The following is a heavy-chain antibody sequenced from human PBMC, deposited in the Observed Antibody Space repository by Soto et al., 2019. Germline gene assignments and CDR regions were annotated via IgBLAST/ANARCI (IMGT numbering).Heavy chain of an antibody. CDR2: IYDSVNT. CDR1: GDSLSSGGHY. V-gene: IGHV4-31*03. D-gene: IGHD3-9*01. Sequence: SETLSLTCTVSGDSLSSGGHYWSWIRQHPGKGLEWIGHIYDSVNTYYSPSLRSRVTISADMSKNQFSLNLRSVTAADTALYYCARVDHRRYFAILTDYWGQGTLVTVSS. J-gene: IGHJ4*02. CDR3: ARVDHRRYFAILTDY.